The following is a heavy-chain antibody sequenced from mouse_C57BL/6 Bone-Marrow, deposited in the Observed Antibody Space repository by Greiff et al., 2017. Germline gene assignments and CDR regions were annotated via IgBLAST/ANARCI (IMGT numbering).Heavy chain of an antibody. Sequence: QVQLQQSGAELVKPGASVKISCKASGYAFSSYWMNWVKQRPGKGLEWIGQIYPGDGDTNYNGKFKGKATLTADKSSSTAYMQLSSLTSEDSAVSVCARRGCSSNWYYDVGGTGTTVTVSS. CDR3: ARRGCSSNWYYDV. CDR1: GYAFSSYW. CDR2: IYPGDGDT. J-gene: IGHJ1*03. D-gene: IGHD1-1*01. V-gene: IGHV1-80*01.